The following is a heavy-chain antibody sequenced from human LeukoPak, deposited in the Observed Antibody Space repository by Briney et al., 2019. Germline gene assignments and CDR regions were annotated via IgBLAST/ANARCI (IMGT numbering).Heavy chain of an antibody. Sequence: GGSLRLSCAASGFTFSSYWMHWVRQAPGKGLVWVSRINSDGSSTSYADSVKGRFTISRDNAKNSLYLQMNSLRAEDTAVYYCARDRIVVVPAAKGAYYGMDVWGQGTTVTVSS. CDR1: GFTFSSYW. V-gene: IGHV3-74*01. CDR2: INSDGSST. D-gene: IGHD2-2*01. J-gene: IGHJ6*02. CDR3: ARDRIVVVPAAKGAYYGMDV.